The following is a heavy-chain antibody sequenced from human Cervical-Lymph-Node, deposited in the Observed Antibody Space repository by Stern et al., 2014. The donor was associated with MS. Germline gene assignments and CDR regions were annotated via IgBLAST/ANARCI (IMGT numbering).Heavy chain of an antibody. V-gene: IGHV2-5*02. Sequence: QITLKESGPTLVKPTQTLTLICTFSGFSLITSGVGVGWIRPPPGKALEWLALLYWDGDKRYSPSLKSMLTITKDTSKTQVVLTMTNMDPVDAATYYCASDPFRLGKKENWFDPWGQGTLVTVSS. J-gene: IGHJ5*02. CDR1: GFSLITSGVG. CDR2: LYWDGDK. D-gene: IGHD3-16*01. CDR3: ASDPFRLGKKENWFDP.